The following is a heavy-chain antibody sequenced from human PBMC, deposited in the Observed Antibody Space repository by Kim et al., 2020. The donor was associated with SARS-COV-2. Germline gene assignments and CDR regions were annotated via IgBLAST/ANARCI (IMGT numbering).Heavy chain of an antibody. J-gene: IGHJ6*02. D-gene: IGHD6-19*01. CDR3: ARVWLGADNPQALGLQWLATKGMDV. CDR1: GDSVSSNSAA. Sequence: SQTLSLTCAISGDSVSSNSAAWNWIRQSPSRGLEWLGRTYYRSKWYNDYAVSVKSRITINPDTSKNQFSLQLNSVTPEDTAVYYCARVWLGADNPQALGLQWLATKGMDVWGQGTTVTVSS. V-gene: IGHV6-1*01. CDR2: TYYRSKWYN.